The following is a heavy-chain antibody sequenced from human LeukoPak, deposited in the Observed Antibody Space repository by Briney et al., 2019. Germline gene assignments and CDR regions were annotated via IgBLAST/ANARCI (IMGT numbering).Heavy chain of an antibody. J-gene: IGHJ4*02. CDR1: GFTFSDYY. Sequence: GGSLRLSCAGSGFTFSDYYMSWIRQAPWKGLEWVSYISSSGSTIYYADSVKGRFTISRDNAKNTLYLQMNSLRAEDTAVYYCAKDQKGAAAATGYWGQGTLVTVSS. CDR2: ISSSGSTI. V-gene: IGHV3-11*01. D-gene: IGHD6-13*01. CDR3: AKDQKGAAAATGY.